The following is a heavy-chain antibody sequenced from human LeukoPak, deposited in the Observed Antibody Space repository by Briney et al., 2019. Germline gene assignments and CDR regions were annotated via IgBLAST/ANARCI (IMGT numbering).Heavy chain of an antibody. CDR1: GFAFSSCA. J-gene: IGHJ4*02. Sequence: GGSLRLSCAASGFAFSSCAMSWVRQAPGKGLEWVSGISGSGGSTNYADSVKGRFTISRDNSKNTLYLQMNSLRAEDTAVYYCAKQRGGYQLLYFDYWGQGTLVTVSS. D-gene: IGHD2-2*01. CDR3: AKQRGGYQLLYFDY. CDR2: ISGSGGST. V-gene: IGHV3-23*01.